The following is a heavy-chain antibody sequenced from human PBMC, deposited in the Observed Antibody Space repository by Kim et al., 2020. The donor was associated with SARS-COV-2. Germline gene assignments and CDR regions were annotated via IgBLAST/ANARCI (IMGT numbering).Heavy chain of an antibody. CDR3: ARVFGAPLLTRPFDY. CDR2: INPFNGET. V-gene: IGHV1-2*02. CDR1: GYTFSGYY. Sequence: ASVKVSCQTSGYTFSGYYIHWVRQAPGQGLQSLGWINPFNGETGSSQEFQGRVTMTKDTPISTVYMELARLRSDDTAIYYCARVFGAPLLTRPFDYWGQG. J-gene: IGHJ4*02. D-gene: IGHD3-16*01.